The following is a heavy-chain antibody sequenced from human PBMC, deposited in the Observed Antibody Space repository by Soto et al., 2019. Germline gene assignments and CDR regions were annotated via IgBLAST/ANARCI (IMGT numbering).Heavy chain of an antibody. V-gene: IGHV3-21*03. J-gene: IGHJ4*02. D-gene: IGHD3-22*01. Sequence: GGSLRLSCAASGFTFSSYSMNWVRQAPGKGLEWVSSISSSSSYIYYADSVKGRFTISRDNAKNSLYLQMNSLGVEDTAVYYCTKDRAVVPTWSDWGPGTLVTVSS. CDR2: ISSSSSYI. CDR1: GFTFSSYS. CDR3: TKDRAVVPTWSD.